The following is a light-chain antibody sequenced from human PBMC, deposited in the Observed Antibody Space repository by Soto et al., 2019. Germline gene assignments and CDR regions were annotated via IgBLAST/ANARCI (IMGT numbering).Light chain of an antibody. Sequence: DIVMTQSPDSLAVSLGERATINCKSSQSVLHSSNNKNYLAWYQQKPGQLPRLLIYWASTRESGVPDRFSGSGSATDFTLTISRLQAEDVAVYYCHQYYSVPQTFGQGTNLDIK. J-gene: IGKJ2*01. CDR2: WAS. CDR1: QSVLHSSNNKNY. CDR3: HQYYSVPQT. V-gene: IGKV4-1*01.